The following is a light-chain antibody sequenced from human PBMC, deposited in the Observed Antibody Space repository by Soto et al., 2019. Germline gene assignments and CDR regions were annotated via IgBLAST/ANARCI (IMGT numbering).Light chain of an antibody. CDR3: QQYDDWPPLT. CDR2: GAS. V-gene: IGKV3-15*01. Sequence: EIVITQSPATLSVSPGERATLSCRASQSVSSSLAWYQQKPGQAPRPFIYGASIRATGIPARFSGSGSGTEFTLTISSLQSEDSAVYYCQQYDDWPPLTFGGGTKVEIK. CDR1: QSVSSS. J-gene: IGKJ4*01.